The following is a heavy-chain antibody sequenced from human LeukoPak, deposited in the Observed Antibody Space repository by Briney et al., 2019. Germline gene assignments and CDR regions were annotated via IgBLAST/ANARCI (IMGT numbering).Heavy chain of an antibody. CDR2: INPSGGST. CDR3: ATIEY. J-gene: IGHJ4*02. Sequence: ASVKVSCKASGYPFTTYYIHWVRQAPGQGLEWMGIINPSGGSTNYAQKFQGRVTMTRGTSTSTLYMELSSLRPEDTALYYCATIEYWGQGTLVTVSS. CDR1: GYPFTTYY. V-gene: IGHV1-46*01.